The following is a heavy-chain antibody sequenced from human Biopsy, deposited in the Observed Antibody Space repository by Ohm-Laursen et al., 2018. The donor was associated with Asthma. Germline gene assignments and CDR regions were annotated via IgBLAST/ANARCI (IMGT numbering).Heavy chain of an antibody. CDR2: IYYSGET. CDR3: ARNLPGYTYGPFED. CDR1: GASITTSPSY. Sequence: TLSLTCTASGASITTSPSYWSWLRLLPGKGLEWIGCIYYSGETFYNPSLKNPLFMSLDSSKNQSSLKMTSVTVADTAVYFCARNLPGYTYGPFEDWGQGTLVTVSS. V-gene: IGHV4-31*01. J-gene: IGHJ4*02. D-gene: IGHD5-18*01.